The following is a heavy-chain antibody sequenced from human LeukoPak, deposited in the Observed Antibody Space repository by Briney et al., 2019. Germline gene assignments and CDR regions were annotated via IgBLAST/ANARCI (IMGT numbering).Heavy chain of an antibody. CDR2: ISGSGGST. CDR1: GFTFSSYA. Sequence: GGSLRLSCAASGFTFSSYAMSWVRQAPGKGLEWVSAISGSGGSTYYADSVKGRFTISRDNSKNTLYLQMNSLRAEDTAVYYCARVRYSGSYLEYFQHWGQGTLVTVSS. CDR3: ARVRYSGSYLEYFQH. V-gene: IGHV3-23*01. D-gene: IGHD1-26*01. J-gene: IGHJ1*01.